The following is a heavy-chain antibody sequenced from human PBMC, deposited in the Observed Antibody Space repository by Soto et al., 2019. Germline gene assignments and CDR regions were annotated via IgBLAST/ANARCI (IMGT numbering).Heavy chain of an antibody. CDR3: ARSLPYDFWTGYPNWFDP. J-gene: IGHJ5*02. CDR2: VSDSGSTI. D-gene: IGHD3-3*01. V-gene: IGHV3-11*01. Sequence: PGGSLRLSCAASGFTFSDYYMIWIRQAPGKGLEWVSYVSDSGSTISYADSVKGRFTISRDNAKYSLYLQMNSLRAEDTAVYYCARSLPYDFWTGYPNWFDPWGQGTLVTVS. CDR1: GFTFSDYY.